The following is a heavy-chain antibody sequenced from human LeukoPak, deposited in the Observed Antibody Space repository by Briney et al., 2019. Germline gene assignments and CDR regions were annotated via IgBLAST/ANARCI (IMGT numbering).Heavy chain of an antibody. CDR2: ISSSSRYI. D-gene: IGHD3-22*01. CDR1: GFTFSDYY. Sequence: GGPLRLSCADSGFTFSDYYMSWIRHAPGKGLEWVSSISSSSRYIYYADSVKGRFTISRHNAKNSLYLQMNSLRAEDTAVYYCARAPAHYYDSSDHYYVGESYFDYWGQGTLVTVSS. CDR3: ARAPAHYYDSSDHYYVGESYFDY. J-gene: IGHJ4*02. V-gene: IGHV3-21*01.